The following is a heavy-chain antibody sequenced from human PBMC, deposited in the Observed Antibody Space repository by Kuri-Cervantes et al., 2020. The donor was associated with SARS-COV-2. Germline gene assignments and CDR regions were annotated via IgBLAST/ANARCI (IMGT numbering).Heavy chain of an antibody. D-gene: IGHD3-3*01. V-gene: IGHV3-11*06. J-gene: IGHJ4*02. CDR3: ARVGDFWSGYYLPHFDY. CDR1: GFTFSDYY. Sequence: GGSLRLSCAASGFTFSDYYMSWIRQAPGKGLEWVSSISSSSSYIYYADSVKGRFTISRDNAKNSLYLQMNSLRAEDTAVYYCARVGDFWSGYYLPHFDYWGQGTLVTVSS. CDR2: ISSSSSYI.